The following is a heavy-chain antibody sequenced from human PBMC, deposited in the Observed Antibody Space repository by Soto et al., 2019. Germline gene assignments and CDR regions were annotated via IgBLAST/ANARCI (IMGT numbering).Heavy chain of an antibody. CDR2: IFSSDSSA. D-gene: IGHD2-2*01. CDR1: GFTFSSYS. CDR3: GTWRGSSWFDY. V-gene: IGHV5-51*01. J-gene: IGHJ4*02. Sequence: PGESLKTSCNASGFTFSSYSLAWGRHMPGKGLQWMGNIFSSDSSAKYSPSFVGQVTISVDRSINTAYLQWSSLKASDTAIYYCGTWRGSSWFDYWGPGTLVTVSS.